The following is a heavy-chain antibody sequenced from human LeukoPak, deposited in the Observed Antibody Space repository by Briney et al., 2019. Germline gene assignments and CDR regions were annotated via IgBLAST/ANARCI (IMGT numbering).Heavy chain of an antibody. CDR1: GGSISSYY. Sequence: PSETLSLTRTVSGGSISSYYWSWIRQPPGKGLEWIGYIYYSGSTNYNPSLKSRVTISVDTSKNQFSLKLSSVTAADTAVYYCARPRSSSVAGTFFYYFDYWGQGTLVTVSS. CDR2: IYYSGST. J-gene: IGHJ4*02. D-gene: IGHD1-7*01. V-gene: IGHV4-59*08. CDR3: ARPRSSSVAGTFFYYFDY.